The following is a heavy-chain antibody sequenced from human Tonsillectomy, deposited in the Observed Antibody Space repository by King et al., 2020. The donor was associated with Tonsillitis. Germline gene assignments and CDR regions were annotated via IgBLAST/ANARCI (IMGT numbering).Heavy chain of an antibody. J-gene: IGHJ3*02. CDR1: GGSISSSRYY. CDR3: ARDTFYYDSSGFDAFDI. V-gene: IGHV4-39*02. Sequence: VQLQESGPGLVKPSETLSLTGTVSGGSISSSRYYWAWIRQPPGKGLEWIGSVYYSGSTYYNPSLKSRVTISVDTSKNQFSLNLNSVTAADTAVYYCARDTFYYDSSGFDAFDIWGQGTMVTVSS. D-gene: IGHD3-22*01. CDR2: VYYSGST.